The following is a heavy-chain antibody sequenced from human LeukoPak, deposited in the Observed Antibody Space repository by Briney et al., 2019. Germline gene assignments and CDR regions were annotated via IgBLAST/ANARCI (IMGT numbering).Heavy chain of an antibody. Sequence: GASVKVSCKASGFTFTTFAVQWVRQARGQRLEWIGWIVVGSGNTNYAQKFQERVTITRDMSTSTAYMELSSLRSEDTAVYYCAAGYSYGYETYDFDYWGQGTLVTVSS. CDR1: GFTFTTFA. J-gene: IGHJ4*02. CDR3: AAGYSYGYETYDFDY. D-gene: IGHD5-18*01. CDR2: IVVGSGNT. V-gene: IGHV1-58*01.